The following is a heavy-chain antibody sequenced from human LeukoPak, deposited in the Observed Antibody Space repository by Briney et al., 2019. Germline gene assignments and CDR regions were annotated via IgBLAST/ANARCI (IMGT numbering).Heavy chain of an antibody. Sequence: GASVNVSCKASGYTFTSYGISWVRQAPGQGLEWMGWISAYNGNTNYAQKFQGTVTMNTDTSSRTVYMALRSLRSDDPAAYYCARSHGTVGAPYYGNFDYWGQGTLVTVSS. CDR3: ARSHGTVGAPYYGNFDY. CDR2: ISAYNGNT. V-gene: IGHV1-18*01. CDR1: GYTFTSYG. J-gene: IGHJ4*02. D-gene: IGHD1-26*01.